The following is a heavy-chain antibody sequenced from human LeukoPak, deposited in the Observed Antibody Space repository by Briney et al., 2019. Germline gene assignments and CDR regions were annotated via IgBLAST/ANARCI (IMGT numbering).Heavy chain of an antibody. CDR2: IIPILGIA. J-gene: IGHJ3*02. Sequence: SVKVSCKASGGTFSSYAISWVRQAPGQGLEWMGRIIPILGIANYAQKFQGRVTMTEDTSTDTAYMELSSLRSEDTAVYYCATERELHAFDIWGQGTMVTVSS. D-gene: IGHD1-26*01. CDR1: GGTFSSYA. CDR3: ATERELHAFDI. V-gene: IGHV1-69*04.